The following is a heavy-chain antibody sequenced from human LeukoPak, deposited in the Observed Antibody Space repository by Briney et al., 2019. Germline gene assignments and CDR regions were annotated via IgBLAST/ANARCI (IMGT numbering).Heavy chain of an antibody. D-gene: IGHD2-15*01. V-gene: IGHV4-34*01. Sequence: SETLSLTCAVYGGSFSGYYWSWIRQPPGKGLGWIGEINHSGSTNYDPSLKSRVTISVDTSKNQFSLKLSSVTAADTAVYYCARGPYCSGGRCYSGLGWFDPWGQGTLVTVSS. CDR1: GGSFSGYY. CDR3: ARGPYCSGGRCYSGLGWFDP. J-gene: IGHJ5*02. CDR2: INHSGST.